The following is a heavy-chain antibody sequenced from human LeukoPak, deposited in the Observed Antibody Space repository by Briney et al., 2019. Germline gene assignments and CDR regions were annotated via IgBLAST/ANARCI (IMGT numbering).Heavy chain of an antibody. CDR2: ISAYNGNT. CDR1: GYTFTSYG. D-gene: IGHD2-2*02. Sequence: ASVTVSCKASGYTFTSYGISWVRQAPGQGLEWMGWISAYNGNTNYAQKLQGRVTMTTDTSTSTAYMELRSLRSDDTAVYYCARTPPYTVYISYYGMDVWGQGTTVTVSS. CDR3: ARTPPYTVYISYYGMDV. V-gene: IGHV1-18*01. J-gene: IGHJ6*02.